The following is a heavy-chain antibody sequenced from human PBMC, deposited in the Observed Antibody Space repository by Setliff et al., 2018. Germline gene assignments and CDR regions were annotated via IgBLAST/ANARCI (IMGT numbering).Heavy chain of an antibody. CDR2: MNPNSGNT. J-gene: IGHJ6*02. CDR3: AGAHTYYDFWSGYFRHGMDV. Sequence: ASVKVSCKASGYTFTSYDINWVRQATGQGLGWMGWMNPNSGNTGYAQKFQGRVTITRNTSISTANMELGSRRSEDTAVYYCAGAHTYYDFWSGYFRHGMDVWGQGTTVTVSS. CDR1: GYTFTSYD. D-gene: IGHD3-3*01. V-gene: IGHV1-8*03.